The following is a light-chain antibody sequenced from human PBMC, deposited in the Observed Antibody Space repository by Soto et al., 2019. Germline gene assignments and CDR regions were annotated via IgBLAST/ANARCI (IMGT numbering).Light chain of an antibody. V-gene: IGKV3-15*01. CDR3: QQYNTYPPT. Sequence: EIVMTQSPATLSVSPWERATLSCRASQSVSSNLAWYQQKPGQAPRLLIYGASTRATGIPARFSGSGSGTDFTLTISSLQPEDSATYYCQQYNTYPPTFGQGTRLEIK. J-gene: IGKJ5*01. CDR1: QSVSSN. CDR2: GAS.